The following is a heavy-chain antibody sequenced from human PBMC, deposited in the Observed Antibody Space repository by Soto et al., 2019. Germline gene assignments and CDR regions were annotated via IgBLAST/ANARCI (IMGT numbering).Heavy chain of an antibody. Sequence: QVQLVQSGAEVKKPGASVKVSCKASGYTFTSYGISWVRQAPGQGLEWMGWISAYNGNTNYAQKLQGRVTMTTDTATSTAYMELRSLRSDDTAVYYCARDSLGGIAVAGPRDAFDIWGQGTMVTVSS. J-gene: IGHJ3*02. CDR1: GYTFTSYG. D-gene: IGHD6-19*01. V-gene: IGHV1-18*01. CDR2: ISAYNGNT. CDR3: ARDSLGGIAVAGPRDAFDI.